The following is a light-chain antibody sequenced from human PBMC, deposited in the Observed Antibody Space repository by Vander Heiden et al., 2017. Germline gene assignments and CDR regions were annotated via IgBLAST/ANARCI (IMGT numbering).Light chain of an antibody. J-gene: IGKJ3*01. CDR1: RNINTN. CDR2: AAS. V-gene: IGKV1-39*01. CDR3: QQTYRSPRV. Sequence: DLHLPHPPSSLSASVGDRVTITCRASRNINTNLNWYQQTPGKAPRLLLSAASNLQSGVPSRFTGSASGTDFTLTISDLQPEDSAIYYCQQTYRSPRVFGPGTKVGI.